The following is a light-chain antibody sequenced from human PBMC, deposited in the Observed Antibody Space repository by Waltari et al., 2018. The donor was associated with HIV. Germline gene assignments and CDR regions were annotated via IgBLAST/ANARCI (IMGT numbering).Light chain of an antibody. V-gene: IGKV1-8*01. J-gene: IGKJ2*01. CDR1: QEIGTY. CDR2: SAS. Sequence: AIRMPQSPSSLSASTGDRVTISCRTSQEIGTYLAWYQHKPGKVPELLMYSASTLQSVLPSMFNGSGSGTDFTLTSDCLQSEDFATYCCQQYYSYPQAFGQGTKLEIK. CDR3: QQYYSYPQA.